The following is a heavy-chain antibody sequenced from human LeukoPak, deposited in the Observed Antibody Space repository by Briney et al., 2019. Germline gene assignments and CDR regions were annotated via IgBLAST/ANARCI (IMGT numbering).Heavy chain of an antibody. V-gene: IGHV4-34*01. CDR3: ARGPRLSYCSSTSCYGVARSLDY. J-gene: IGHJ4*02. Sequence: KSSETPSLTCAVYGGSFSGYYWSWIRQPPGKGLEWIGEINHSGSTNYNPSLKSRVTISVDTSKNQFSLKLSSVTAADTAVYYCARGPRLSYCSSTSCYGVARSLDYWGQGTLVTVSS. CDR2: INHSGST. D-gene: IGHD2-2*01. CDR1: GGSFSGYY.